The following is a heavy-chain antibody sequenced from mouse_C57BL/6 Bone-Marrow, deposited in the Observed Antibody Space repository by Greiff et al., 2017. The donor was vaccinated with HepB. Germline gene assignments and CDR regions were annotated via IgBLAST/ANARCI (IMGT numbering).Heavy chain of an antibody. V-gene: IGHV5-4*01. CDR1: GFTFSSYA. Sequence: DVKSVESGGGLVKPGGSLKLSCAASGFTFSSYAMSWVRQTPEKRLEWVATISDGGSYTYYPDNVKGRFTISRDNAKNNLYLQMSHLKSEDTAMYYCARDEGFAYWGQGTLVTVSA. CDR2: ISDGGSYT. J-gene: IGHJ3*01. CDR3: ARDEGFAY.